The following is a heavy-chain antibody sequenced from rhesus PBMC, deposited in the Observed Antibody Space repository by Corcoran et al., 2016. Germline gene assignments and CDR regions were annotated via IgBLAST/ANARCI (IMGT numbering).Heavy chain of an antibody. CDR1: GYSISSNY. J-gene: IGHJ4*01. V-gene: IGHV4-147*01. CDR3: ARGPIDY. CDR2: IYGSTGSP. Sequence: QVQLQESGPGLVRPSETLSLTCAVSGYSISSNYWSWIRQPPGKGLEWSGYIYGSTGSPYYNPALKSRVTISTDTSKNHFSLRLSSVTAADTAVYYCARGPIDYWGQGVLVTVSS.